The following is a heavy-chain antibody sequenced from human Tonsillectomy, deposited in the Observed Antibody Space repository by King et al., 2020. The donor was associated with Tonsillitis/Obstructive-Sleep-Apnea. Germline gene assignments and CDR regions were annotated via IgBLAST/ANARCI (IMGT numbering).Heavy chain of an antibody. CDR3: ARDDILGADNWFDP. CDR2: IYNSGST. J-gene: IGHJ5*02. CDR1: GGSISSYY. D-gene: IGHD1-26*01. Sequence: QLQESGPGLVKPSETLSLTCTVSGGSISSYYWSWIRQPPGKALEWIGYIYNSGSTNYNPSLKSRVTISVDTSKNQFSLKLSSVTAADTAVCYCARDDILGADNWFDPWGQGTLVTVSS. V-gene: IGHV4-59*01.